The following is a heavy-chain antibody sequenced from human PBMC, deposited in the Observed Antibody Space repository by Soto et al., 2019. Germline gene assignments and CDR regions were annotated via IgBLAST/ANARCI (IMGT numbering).Heavy chain of an antibody. Sequence: SETLSLTCTVSGGSISSYYWSWIRQPPGKGLEWIGYISYSGSTNYNPSLKSRVTMSLDTSKNQFSLKLISVTAADTAVYYCARAYDYKSSCFDPWGQGTLVTFSS. V-gene: IGHV4-59*01. CDR1: GGSISSYY. D-gene: IGHD5-12*01. CDR2: ISYSGST. J-gene: IGHJ5*02. CDR3: ARAYDYKSSCFDP.